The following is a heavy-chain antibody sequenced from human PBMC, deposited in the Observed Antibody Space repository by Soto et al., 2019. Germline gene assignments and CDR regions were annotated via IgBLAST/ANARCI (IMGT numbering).Heavy chain of an antibody. J-gene: IGHJ6*02. D-gene: IGHD3-16*02. CDR2: ISDDGSNK. CDR3: ARDLWGYCDTDCYAMDV. Sequence: PGGSLRLSCAGSGFMFSGYSLHWVRQAPGKGLEWVAIISDDGSNKYYADSVKGRFTISRDNSKKTLSLQMNSLRTEDTAVYYCARDLWGYCDTDCYAMDVWGQGTTVTVSS. V-gene: IGHV3-30-3*01. CDR1: GFMFSGYS.